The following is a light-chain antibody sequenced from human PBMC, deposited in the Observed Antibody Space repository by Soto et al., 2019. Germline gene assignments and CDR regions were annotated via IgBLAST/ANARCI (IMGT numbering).Light chain of an antibody. J-gene: IGLJ1*01. Sequence: SALTPPSSLAWSPGQAITISCTRTNSDVGGYNYVSWYQHHPGKAPKLIIYDVTNRPSGVSNPFSGSKSGNTASLTISGLQPEDEADYYCSSYTTSNTRQIVFGTGTKVTVL. CDR3: SSYTTSNTRQIV. V-gene: IGLV2-14*03. CDR2: DVT. CDR1: NSDVGGYNY.